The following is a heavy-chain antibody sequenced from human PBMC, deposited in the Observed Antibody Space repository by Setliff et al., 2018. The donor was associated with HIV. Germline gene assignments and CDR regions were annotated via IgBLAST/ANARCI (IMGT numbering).Heavy chain of an antibody. CDR1: GVSTSSTSHY. CDR2: IFYTGST. Sequence: SETLSPTCTVSGVSTSSTSHYWGWIRQPPGKGLEWIGYIFYTGSTYYSPSPKSRVTISIDTSKNHFALKLNSVTAADTAVYYCAIQGAVTGHSFDSWGQGALVTVSS. J-gene: IGHJ4*02. V-gene: IGHV4-39*01. D-gene: IGHD6-19*01. CDR3: AIQGAVTGHSFDS.